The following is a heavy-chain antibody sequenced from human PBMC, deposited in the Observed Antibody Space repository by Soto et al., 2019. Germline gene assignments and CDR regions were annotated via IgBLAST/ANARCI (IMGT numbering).Heavy chain of an antibody. CDR2: VNPNNGDT. J-gene: IGHJ4*02. CDR3: AKVSRKGSAIDFDY. D-gene: IGHD3-10*01. CDR1: GYTFSNYD. V-gene: IGHV1-8*01. Sequence: QVQLVQSGAELKKPGASVKVSCKPSGYTFSNYDMNWVRQATGQGPEWIGWVNPNNGDTGYAQKFQGRVTLTTDISTTTAYMELTSLRSEDTAIYYWAKVSRKGSAIDFDYWGQGTLITVSS.